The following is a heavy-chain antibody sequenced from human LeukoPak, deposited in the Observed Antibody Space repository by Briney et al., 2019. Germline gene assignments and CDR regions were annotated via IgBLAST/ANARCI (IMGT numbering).Heavy chain of an antibody. CDR1: GFTFSSYG. Sequence: SGGSLRLSCAASGFTFSSYGMHWVRQAPGKGLEWVAFIRYDGSNKYYADSVKGRFTISRDNSKNTLYLQMNSLRAEDTAVYYCEKPPYGDLHYFDYGGQGPRDTVSS. CDR3: EKPPYGDLHYFDY. J-gene: IGHJ4*02. D-gene: IGHD4-17*01. CDR2: IRYDGSNK. V-gene: IGHV3-30*02.